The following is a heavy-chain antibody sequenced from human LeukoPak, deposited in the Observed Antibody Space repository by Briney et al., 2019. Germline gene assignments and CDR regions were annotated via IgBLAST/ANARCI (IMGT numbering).Heavy chain of an antibody. CDR1: GFTFSSYA. CDR3: AKDGDYGDFFDY. Sequence: QSGGSLRLSCAASGFTFSSYAMSWVRQAPGKGLEWVPTINGSGGNTYYADSVKGRFAISRDNSKNTLYLQMNSLRAEDTAVYYCAKDGDYGDFFDYWGQGTLVTVSS. D-gene: IGHD4-17*01. CDR2: INGSGGNT. J-gene: IGHJ4*02. V-gene: IGHV3-23*01.